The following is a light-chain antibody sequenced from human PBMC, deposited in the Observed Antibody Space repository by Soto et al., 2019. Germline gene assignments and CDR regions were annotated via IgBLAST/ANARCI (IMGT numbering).Light chain of an antibody. CDR2: INTDGSH. CDR3: QTWGTGIGL. CDR1: SGYSNYA. Sequence: QLVLTQSPSASASLGASVTLTCTRSSGYSNYAIAWHQQQPQKGPLYLMRINTDGSHTKGDGIPARFSGSSSGPERYLTISSLQSEDETDYACQTWGTGIGLLGGGTKLTV. V-gene: IGLV4-69*01. J-gene: IGLJ2*01.